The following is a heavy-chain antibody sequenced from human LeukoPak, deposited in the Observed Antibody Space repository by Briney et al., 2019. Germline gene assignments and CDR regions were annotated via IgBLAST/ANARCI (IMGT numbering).Heavy chain of an antibody. D-gene: IGHD6-19*01. J-gene: IGHJ3*02. CDR2: IYYSGST. V-gene: IGHV4-59*01. CDR1: GGSISSYY. Sequence: PSETLSLTCTVSGGSISSYYWSWIRQPPGKGLEWIGYIYYSGSTNYNPSLKSRVTISVDTSKNQFSLKLSSVTAADTAVYYCAREFSSGWRILHAFDIWGQGTMVTVSS. CDR3: AREFSSGWRILHAFDI.